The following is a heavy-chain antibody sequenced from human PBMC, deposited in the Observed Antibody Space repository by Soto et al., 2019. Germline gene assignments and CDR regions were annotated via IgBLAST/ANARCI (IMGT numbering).Heavy chain of an antibody. CDR2: ISWDGGST. CDR1: GFTFDDYT. J-gene: IGHJ4*02. CDR3: AKDMGYSSSWEGFFDY. D-gene: IGHD6-13*01. V-gene: IGHV3-43*01. Sequence: GGSLRLSCAASGFTFDDYTMHWVRQAPGKGLEWVSLISWDGGSTYYADSVKGRFTISRDNSKNSLYLQMNSLRTEDTALYYCAKDMGYSSSWEGFFDYWGQGTLVTVSS.